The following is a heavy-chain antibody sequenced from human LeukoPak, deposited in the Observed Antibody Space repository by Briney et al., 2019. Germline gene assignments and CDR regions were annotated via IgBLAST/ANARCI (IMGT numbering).Heavy chain of an antibody. D-gene: IGHD1-1*01. CDR2: ISSSSSYI. V-gene: IGHV3-21*01. CDR3: ARVVLERRLTSEYRRFDP. J-gene: IGHJ5*02. Sequence: PGGSLRLSCAASGFTFSSYSMNWVRQAPGKGLEWVSSISSSSSYIYYADSVKGRFTISRDNAKNSLYLQMNSLRDEDTAVYYCARVVLERRLTSEYRRFDPWGQGTLVTVSS. CDR1: GFTFSSYS.